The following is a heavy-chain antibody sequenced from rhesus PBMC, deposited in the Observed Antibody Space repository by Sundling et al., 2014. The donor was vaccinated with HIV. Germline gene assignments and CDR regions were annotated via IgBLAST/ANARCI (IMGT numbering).Heavy chain of an antibody. Sequence: QVHLQESGPGLVKPSETLSLTCAVSGGSFSGYYWGWIRQSPEKGLEWIGYISGSTGSTDYNSSLKSRVTISTDTSKNQFSLKLTSVTAADTAVYYCARHLDFEAVVSVYFDSWGQGVLVTVSS. CDR1: GGSFSGYY. D-gene: IGHD2-39*01. V-gene: IGHV4-165*01. CDR3: ARHLDFEAVVSVYFDS. J-gene: IGHJ4*01. CDR2: ISGSTGST.